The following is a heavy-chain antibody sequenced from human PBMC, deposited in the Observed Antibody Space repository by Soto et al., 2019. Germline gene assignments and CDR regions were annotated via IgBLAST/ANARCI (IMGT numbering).Heavy chain of an antibody. CDR3: AKGWMATVTYSDY. J-gene: IGHJ4*02. CDR1: GFTFSNYA. CDR2: ITGSGGST. D-gene: IGHD4-17*01. V-gene: IGHV3-23*01. Sequence: EMQLLESGGGLVQPGGSLSLSCAASGFTFSNYAMSWVRQAPGKGLEWVSAITGSGGSTFYADSVKGRFTISRDNSENTLLLQMNSLRVEDTAMYYCAKGWMATVTYSDYWGQGTLVTVSS.